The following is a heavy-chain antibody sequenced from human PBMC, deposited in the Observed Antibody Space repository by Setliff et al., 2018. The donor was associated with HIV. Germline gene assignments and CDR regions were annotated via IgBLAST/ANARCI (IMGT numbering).Heavy chain of an antibody. V-gene: IGHV4-31*03. CDR3: AVMFFYGSGSKSNFDY. D-gene: IGHD3-10*01. Sequence: SETLSLTCTVSGGSIMSDGYYWSWIRQHPGKGLEWIGYIYNRGHTYYNPSLKSRATTSVDTSQNQFSLKLSSVTVADTAIYYCAVMFFYGSGSKSNFDYWGKGTLVTVSS. J-gene: IGHJ4*02. CDR2: IYNRGHT. CDR1: GGSIMSDGYY.